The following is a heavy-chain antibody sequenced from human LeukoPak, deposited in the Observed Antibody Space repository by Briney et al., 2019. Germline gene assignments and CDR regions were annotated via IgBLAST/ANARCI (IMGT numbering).Heavy chain of an antibody. J-gene: IGHJ4*02. CDR1: GFTVSSNY. CDR2: IYSGGST. V-gene: IGHV3-53*01. D-gene: IGHD6-19*01. Sequence: GGSLTLSCAASGFTVSSNYMSWVRQAPGKGLEWVSVIYSGGSTYYADSVKGRFTISRDNSKNTLYLQMNSLRAEDTAVYYCARAGSGWYFDYWGQGTLVSVSS. CDR3: ARAGSGWYFDY.